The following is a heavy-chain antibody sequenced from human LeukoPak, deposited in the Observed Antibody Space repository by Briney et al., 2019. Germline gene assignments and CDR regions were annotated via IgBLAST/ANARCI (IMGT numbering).Heavy chain of an antibody. D-gene: IGHD3-22*01. CDR1: GFTFSGSA. CDR3: AKGPQLGSGYHPDY. Sequence: GGSLRLSCAASGFTFSGSAMHWVRQASGKGLEWVGRIRSKANSYATAYAASVKGRFTISRDDSKNTAYLQMNSLKTEDTAVYYCAKGPQLGSGYHPDYWGQGTLVTVSS. CDR2: IRSKANSYAT. J-gene: IGHJ4*02. V-gene: IGHV3-73*01.